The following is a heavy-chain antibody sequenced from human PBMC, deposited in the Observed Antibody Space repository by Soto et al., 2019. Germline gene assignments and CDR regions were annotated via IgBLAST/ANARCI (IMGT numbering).Heavy chain of an antibody. V-gene: IGHV4-30-4*01. Sequence: SETLSLTCTVSGDSISSGYYYWSRIRQTPGMGLEWIGYIYYSGRTYYNPSLQSRLTMSIDTSKHQFSLRLGSVTAADTAVYYCARGRFYDYWGQGILVTVSS. CDR1: GDSISSGYYY. J-gene: IGHJ4*02. CDR3: ARGRFYDY. CDR2: IYYSGRT.